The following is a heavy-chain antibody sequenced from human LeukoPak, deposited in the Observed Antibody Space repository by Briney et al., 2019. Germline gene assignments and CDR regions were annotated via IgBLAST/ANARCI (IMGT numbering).Heavy chain of an antibody. J-gene: IGHJ4*02. V-gene: IGHV4-59*01. Sequence: SETLSLSCTVSGGSISRYYWSWIRQPPGKRLEWIGYIYYSGSTNYNPSLKSRVTISVDTSKNQFSLKLSSVTAADTAVYYCARGGIGAAGPVGYWGQGTLVTVSS. CDR3: ARGGIGAAGPVGY. CDR2: IYYSGST. D-gene: IGHD6-13*01. CDR1: GGSISRYY.